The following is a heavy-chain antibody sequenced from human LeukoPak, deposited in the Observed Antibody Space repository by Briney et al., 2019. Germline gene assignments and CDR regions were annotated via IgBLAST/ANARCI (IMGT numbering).Heavy chain of an antibody. CDR1: GGSISSGGYY. Sequence: SETLSLTCTVSGGSISSGGYYWSWIRQHPGKGLEWIGYIYYSGSTYYNPSLKSRVTISVDTSKNQFSLKLSSVTAADTAAYYCARGVYTYYYGSGSYNDWGQGTLVTVSS. J-gene: IGHJ4*02. V-gene: IGHV4-31*03. CDR3: ARGVYTYYYGSGSYND. CDR2: IYYSGST. D-gene: IGHD3-10*01.